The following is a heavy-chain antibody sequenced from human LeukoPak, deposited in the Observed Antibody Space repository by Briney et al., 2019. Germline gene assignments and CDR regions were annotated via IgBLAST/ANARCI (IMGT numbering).Heavy chain of an antibody. V-gene: IGHV3-21*01. Sequence: GGSLRLSCAASGFTFSSYAMNWVRRAPGKGLEWVSSISRGSDHIFYADSMKGRFTISRDNAKNSLYLQMNSLGAEDTAVYYCARPYDTRGYFPDYWGQGTLVTVSS. J-gene: IGHJ4*02. CDR2: ISRGSDHI. CDR1: GFTFSSYA. CDR3: ARPYDTRGYFPDY. D-gene: IGHD3-22*01.